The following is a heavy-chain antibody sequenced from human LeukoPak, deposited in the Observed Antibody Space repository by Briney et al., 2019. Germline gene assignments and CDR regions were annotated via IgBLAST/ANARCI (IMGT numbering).Heavy chain of an antibody. CDR3: ARAYYDFWSGYYTVGRYWFDP. D-gene: IGHD3-3*01. Sequence: SETLSLTCTVSGGSISSGDYYWSWIRQPPGKGLEWIGYIYYSGSTYYNLSLKSRVTISVDTSKNQFSLKLSSVTAADTAVYYCARAYYDFWSGYYTVGRYWFDPWGQGTLVTVSS. J-gene: IGHJ5*02. CDR2: IYYSGST. CDR1: GGSISSGDYY. V-gene: IGHV4-30-4*01.